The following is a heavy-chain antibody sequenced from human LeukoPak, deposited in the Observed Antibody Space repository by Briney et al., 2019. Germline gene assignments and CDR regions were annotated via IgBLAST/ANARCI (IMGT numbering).Heavy chain of an antibody. CDR2: ISYDGSNK. CDR3: ASGYCSSTSCLYFDY. CDR1: GFTFSSYA. D-gene: IGHD2-2*01. V-gene: IGHV3-30-3*01. J-gene: IGHJ4*02. Sequence: GRSLRLSCAASGFTFSSYATHWVRQAPGKGLEWVAVISYDGSNKYYADSVKGRFTISRDNSKNTLYLQMNSLRAEDTAVYYCASGYCSSTSCLYFDYWGQGTLVTVSS.